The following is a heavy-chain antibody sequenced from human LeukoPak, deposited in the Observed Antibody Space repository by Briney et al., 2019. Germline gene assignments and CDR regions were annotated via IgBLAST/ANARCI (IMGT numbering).Heavy chain of an antibody. Sequence: ASVKVSCKASGYTFTSYGISWVRQAPGQGLEWMGWINPNSGGTNYAQKFQGRVTMTRDTSISTAYMELSRLRSDDTAVYYCGYSSSPGLDYWGQGTLVTVSS. CDR2: INPNSGGT. CDR1: GYTFTSYG. J-gene: IGHJ4*02. V-gene: IGHV1-2*02. CDR3: GYSSSPGLDY. D-gene: IGHD6-6*01.